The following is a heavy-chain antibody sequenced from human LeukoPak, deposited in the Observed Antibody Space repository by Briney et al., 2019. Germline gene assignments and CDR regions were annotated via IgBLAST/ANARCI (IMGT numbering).Heavy chain of an antibody. D-gene: IGHD3-22*01. CDR2: IYPNNSDS. V-gene: IGHV5-51*01. CDR3: ALSNEAFDSAGYFDY. CDR1: GHTFTNYW. Sequence: GASLKISCKGSGHTFTNYWVGGVRQMPGKGLEWMGTIYPNNSDSRYNPSFRGQVTISVDRSITTAYLLWKSLKASDTAIYYCALSNEAFDSAGYFDYWGQGTLVTVSS. J-gene: IGHJ4*02.